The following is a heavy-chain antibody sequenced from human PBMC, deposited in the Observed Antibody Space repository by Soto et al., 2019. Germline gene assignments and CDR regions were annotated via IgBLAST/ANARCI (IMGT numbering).Heavy chain of an antibody. Sequence: QVQLQESGPGLVKPSQTLSLTCTVSGGSIRSSDYYWSWIRQPPGKGLEWIGYVYYSESAYYNPSLQSRGFISTDTSKNQFPLTLSAVTAADTAVYYCARVIITATGTSGFDSWGQGTLVTVSS. D-gene: IGHD6-13*01. J-gene: IGHJ4*02. CDR2: VYYSESA. CDR3: ARVIITATGTSGFDS. CDR1: GGSIRSSDYY. V-gene: IGHV4-30-4*01.